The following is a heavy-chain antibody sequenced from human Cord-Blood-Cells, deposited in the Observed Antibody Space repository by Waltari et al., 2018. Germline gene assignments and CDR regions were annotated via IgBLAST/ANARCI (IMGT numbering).Heavy chain of an antibody. J-gene: IGHJ5*02. D-gene: IGHD3-22*01. V-gene: IGHV1-24*01. CDR2: FDPEDGET. CDR1: GYTLTELS. CDR3: ATDRGGYYDSSGYYRGFDP. Sequence: QVQLVQSGAEVKKPGASVKVSCKVSGYTLTELSMHWLRQAPGKGLEWMGGFDPEDGETIYAQKFQGRVTMTEDTSTDTAYMELSSLRSEDTAVYYCATDRGGYYDSSGYYRGFDPWGQGTLVTVSS.